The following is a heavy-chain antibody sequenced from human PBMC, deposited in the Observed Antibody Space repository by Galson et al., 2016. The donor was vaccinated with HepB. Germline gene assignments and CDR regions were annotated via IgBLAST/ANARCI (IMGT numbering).Heavy chain of an antibody. CDR3: ARERYKRQIDF. V-gene: IGHV3-21*06. D-gene: IGHD1-1*01. CDR2: ISSSSNYI. CDR1: GFTFSAYS. Sequence: LRLSCAGSGFTFSAYSMTWVRQAPGRGLEWVSFISSSSNYIYYADSLKGRFTISRDNARNSMYLQMNSLRAEDTAVYYCARERYKRQIDFWGQGTLVAVSS. J-gene: IGHJ4*02.